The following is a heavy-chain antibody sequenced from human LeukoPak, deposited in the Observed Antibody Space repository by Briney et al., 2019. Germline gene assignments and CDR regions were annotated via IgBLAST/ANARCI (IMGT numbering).Heavy chain of an antibody. D-gene: IGHD6-13*01. CDR2: IYSDNNT. CDR3: AREGVATAGTAYDY. J-gene: IGHJ4*02. Sequence: PGGSLRLSCAASGFVVSDNYMSWVRQAPGKGLEWISTIYSDNNTFYSDSVKGRFIISRDNSKNILYLQMRSLRVDDTAVYYCAREGVATAGTAYDYWGQGTLVTVSS. CDR1: GFVVSDNY. V-gene: IGHV3-66*01.